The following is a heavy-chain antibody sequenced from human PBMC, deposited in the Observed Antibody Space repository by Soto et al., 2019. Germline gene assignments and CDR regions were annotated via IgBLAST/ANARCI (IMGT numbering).Heavy chain of an antibody. CDR1: GGTFSNYA. J-gene: IGHJ4*02. CDR2: IIPMFRTP. CDR3: ARDAGRHSYDVTGYYFDY. D-gene: IGHD3-9*01. V-gene: IGHV1-69*12. Sequence: QVQLVQSGAEVKKPGSSVKVSCKASGGTFSNYAITWVRQAPGQGLEWMGGIIPMFRTPNDAQKFQGRVTITADEYTSTAYMELNSLTSEDTAMYYCARDAGRHSYDVTGYYFDYWGQGTLVTVSS.